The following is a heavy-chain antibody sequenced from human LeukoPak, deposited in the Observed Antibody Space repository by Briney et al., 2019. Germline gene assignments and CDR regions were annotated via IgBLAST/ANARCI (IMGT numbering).Heavy chain of an antibody. J-gene: IGHJ3*02. V-gene: IGHV4-30-2*01. CDR1: GGSISSGGYY. CDR3: ARPYSSSPNDAFDI. Sequence: SETLSLTCTVSGGSISSGGYYWSWIRQPPGKGLEWIGYIYHSGSTYYNPSLKSRVTISVDRSKNQFSLKLSSVTAADTAVYYCARPYSSSPNDAFDIWGQGTMVTVSS. CDR2: IYHSGST. D-gene: IGHD6-6*01.